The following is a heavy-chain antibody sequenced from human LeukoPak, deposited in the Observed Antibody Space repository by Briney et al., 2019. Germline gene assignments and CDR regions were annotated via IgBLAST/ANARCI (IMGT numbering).Heavy chain of an antibody. D-gene: IGHD2-2*01. CDR2: IYTSGST. CDR1: GGSISSYY. Sequence: PSETLSLTCTVSGGSISSYYWSWIRQPAGKGLGWIGRIYTSGSTNYNPSLKSRVTMSVDTSKNQFSLKLSSVTAADTAVYYCARVVPAAIHYYYYMDVWGKGTTVTVSS. V-gene: IGHV4-4*07. CDR3: ARVVPAAIHYYYYMDV. J-gene: IGHJ6*03.